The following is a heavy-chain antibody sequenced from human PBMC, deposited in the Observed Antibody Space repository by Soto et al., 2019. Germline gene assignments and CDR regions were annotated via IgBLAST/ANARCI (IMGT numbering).Heavy chain of an antibody. CDR3: ARIFSSSAGCFDP. V-gene: IGHV1-8*01. J-gene: IGHJ5*02. CDR2: MNPNSGNT. CDR1: GYTFTSYD. Sequence: ASVKVSCKASGYTFTSYDINWVRQATGQGLEWMGWMNPNSGNTGYAQKFQGRVTMTRNTSISTAYMELSSLRSEDTAVYYCARIFSSSAGCFDPWGQGTLVTVSS. D-gene: IGHD6-6*01.